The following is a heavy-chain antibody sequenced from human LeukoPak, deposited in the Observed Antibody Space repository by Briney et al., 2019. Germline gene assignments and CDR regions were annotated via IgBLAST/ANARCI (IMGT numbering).Heavy chain of an antibody. Sequence: GGSLRLSCAASGFTFSNYWMSWVRQAPGKGLEWVANIKQGGSEKYYVDFVKGRFTISRDKAKNSLYLQMNSLRAEDTAVYYCASTGLQLRAFDIWGQGTMVADSS. CDR1: GFTFSNYW. CDR2: IKQGGSEK. CDR3: ASTGLQLRAFDI. V-gene: IGHV3-7*01. D-gene: IGHD5-24*01. J-gene: IGHJ3*02.